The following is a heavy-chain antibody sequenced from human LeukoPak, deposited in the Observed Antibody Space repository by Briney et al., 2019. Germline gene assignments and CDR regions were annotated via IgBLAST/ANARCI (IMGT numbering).Heavy chain of an antibody. D-gene: IGHD2-15*01. CDR1: GYTFTSYD. J-gene: IGHJ6*02. CDR3: ASKSYCSGGSCYSGYYYGMDV. Sequence: GASVKVSCKASGYTFTSYDINWVRQATGQGLEWMEWMNPNSGNTGYAQKFQGRVTMTRNTSISTAYMELSSLRSEDTAVYYCASKSYCSGGSCYSGYYYGMDVWGQGTTVTVSS. V-gene: IGHV1-8*01. CDR2: MNPNSGNT.